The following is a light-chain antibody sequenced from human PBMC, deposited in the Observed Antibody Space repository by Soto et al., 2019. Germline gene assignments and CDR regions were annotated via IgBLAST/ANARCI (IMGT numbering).Light chain of an antibody. Sequence: EIVMTQSPATLSVSPGERATLSCRASQSVSGNLAWYQQKPGQAPSLLIYAASTRATGISARFSGSGSGTDFTLTISSLEPEDFSIYYCQQYKKWPLTFGGGTKVEIK. CDR3: QQYKKWPLT. V-gene: IGKV3D-15*01. CDR1: QSVSGN. J-gene: IGKJ4*01. CDR2: AAS.